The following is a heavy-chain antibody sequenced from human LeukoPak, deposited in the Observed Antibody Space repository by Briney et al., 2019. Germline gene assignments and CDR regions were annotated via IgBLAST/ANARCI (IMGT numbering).Heavy chain of an antibody. V-gene: IGHV4-38-2*02. J-gene: IGHJ4*02. D-gene: IGHD3-22*01. Sequence: SETLSLTCTVSGYSISSGYYWGWIRQPPGQGLEWIGSIYHSGSTYYNPSLKSRVTISVDTSKNQFSLKLSSVTAADTAVYYCARAIPSSDSSGPLDYWGQGTLVTVSS. CDR3: ARAIPSSDSSGPLDY. CDR2: IYHSGST. CDR1: GYSISSGYY.